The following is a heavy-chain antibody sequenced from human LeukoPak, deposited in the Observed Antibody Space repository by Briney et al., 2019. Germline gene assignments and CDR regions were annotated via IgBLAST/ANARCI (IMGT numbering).Heavy chain of an antibody. CDR2: ISYDGSNK. D-gene: IGHD1-7*01. V-gene: IGHV3-30*18. CDR1: GFTFSSYG. J-gene: IGHJ4*02. CDR3: AKVLVGTTCFEY. Sequence: PEGSLRLSCAASGFTFSSYGMHWVRQAPGKGLEWVAVISYDGSNKYYADSVKGRFTISRDNSKNTLYLQMNSLRAEDTAVYYCAKVLVGTTCFEYWGQGTLVTVSS.